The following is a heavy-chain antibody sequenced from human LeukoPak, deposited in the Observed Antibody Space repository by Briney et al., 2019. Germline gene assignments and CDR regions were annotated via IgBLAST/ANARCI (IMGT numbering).Heavy chain of an antibody. D-gene: IGHD1-1*01. CDR3: AREHHTTLYGMDV. J-gene: IGHJ6*02. V-gene: IGHV3-21*01. CDR2: ISSSSSYI. CDR1: GFTFSSYS. Sequence: GGSLRLSCAASGFTFSSYSMNWVRQAPGKGLEWVSSISSSSSYIYYADSVKGRFTISRDNAKNSLYLRMNSLRAEDTAVYYCAREHHTTLYGMDVWGQGTTVTVSS.